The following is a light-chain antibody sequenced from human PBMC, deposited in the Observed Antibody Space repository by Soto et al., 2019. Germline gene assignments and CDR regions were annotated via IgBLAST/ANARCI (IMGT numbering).Light chain of an antibody. J-gene: IGKJ1*01. CDR2: GAS. V-gene: IGKV3-20*01. CDR3: QQYGSSRWT. CDR1: QSVSSSY. Sequence: EIVLTQSPGTLSLSPGERATLSCRASQSVSSSYLAWYQQKPGQAPRLLIYGASSRATGIPYRFSGSGSGTDFTLNISRLEPEDFAVYYCQQYGSSRWTFGQGTKVEIK.